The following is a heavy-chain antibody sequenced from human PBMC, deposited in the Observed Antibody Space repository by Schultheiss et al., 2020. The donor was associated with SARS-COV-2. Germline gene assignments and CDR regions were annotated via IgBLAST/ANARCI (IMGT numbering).Heavy chain of an antibody. CDR3: ARVISRGSENRIDY. CDR2: IYYSGSS. CDR1: GGSISSDY. V-gene: IGHV4-59*13. Sequence: SQTLSLTCTVSGGSISSDYWSWIRQPPGKGLEWIGCIYYSGSSYYNPSLKSRVTISVDTSKNHFSLKLSSVTAADTAVYYCARVISRGSENRIDYWGQGTLVTVSS. D-gene: IGHD3-10*01. J-gene: IGHJ4*02.